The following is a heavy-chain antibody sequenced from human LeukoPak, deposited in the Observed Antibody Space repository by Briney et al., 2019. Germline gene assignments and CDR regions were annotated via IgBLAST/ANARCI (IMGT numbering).Heavy chain of an antibody. D-gene: IGHD3-3*02. V-gene: IGHV3-53*01. CDR2: IYSGGST. J-gene: IGHJ6*03. CDR1: GFTVSSNY. Sequence: GGSLRLSCAASGFTVSSNYMSWVRQAPGKGLEWVPVIYSGGSTYYADSVKGRFTISRDNSKNTLYLQMNSLRAEDTAVYYCARVISYYYYMDVWGKETTVTISS. CDR3: ARVISYYYYMDV.